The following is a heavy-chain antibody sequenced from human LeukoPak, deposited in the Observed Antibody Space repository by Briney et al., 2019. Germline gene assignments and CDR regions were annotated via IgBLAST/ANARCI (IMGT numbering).Heavy chain of an antibody. CDR3: ARLRRYCTNDVCLSGGLDYDY. CDR2: IKQDGSEK. CDR1: GFTFSSYA. Sequence: GGSLRLSCAASGFTFSSYAMSWVRQAPGKGLEWVANIKQDGSEKYYVDSVKGRFTISRDNAKNSLYLQMNSLRAEDTAVYYCARLRRYCTNDVCLSGGLDYDYWGQGTLVTVSS. D-gene: IGHD2-8*01. V-gene: IGHV3-7*01. J-gene: IGHJ4*02.